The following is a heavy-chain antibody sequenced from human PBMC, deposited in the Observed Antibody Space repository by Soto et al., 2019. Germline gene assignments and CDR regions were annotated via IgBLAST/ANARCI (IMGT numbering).Heavy chain of an antibody. D-gene: IGHD3-22*01. Sequence: ASVKVSCKASGGTFSSYAISGVRQAPGQGLEWMGGIIPIFGTANYAQKFQGRVTITADESTSTAYMELSSLRSEDTAVYYCARASSGGYYYDAFDIWGQGTMVTVSS. J-gene: IGHJ3*02. CDR2: IIPIFGTA. CDR3: ARASSGGYYYDAFDI. CDR1: GGTFSSYA. V-gene: IGHV1-69*13.